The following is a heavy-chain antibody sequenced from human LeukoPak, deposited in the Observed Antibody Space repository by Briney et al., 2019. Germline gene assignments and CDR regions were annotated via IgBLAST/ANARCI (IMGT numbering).Heavy chain of an antibody. D-gene: IGHD2-2*01. V-gene: IGHV3-30*03. J-gene: IGHJ4*02. CDR3: AREDCSSTSCLTFDY. CDR1: GFTFSSYG. Sequence: GGSLRLSCAASGFTFSSYGMHWVRQAPGKGLEWVAVISYDGSNKYYADSVKGRFTISRDNSKNTLYLQMNSLRAEDTAVYYCAREDCSSTSCLTFDYWGQGTLVTVSS. CDR2: ISYDGSNK.